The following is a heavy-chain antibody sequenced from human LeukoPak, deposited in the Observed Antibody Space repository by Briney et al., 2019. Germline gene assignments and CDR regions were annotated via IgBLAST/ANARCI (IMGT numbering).Heavy chain of an antibody. CDR1: GFTFSSYA. Sequence: GGSLRLSCAASGFTFSSYAMHWVRQAPGKGLEWVAVISYDGSNKYYADSVKGRFTISRYNSKNTLYLQMNSLRAEDTAVYYCAKDKKEMSGGSCCYYFDYWGQGTLVTVSS. CDR3: AKDKKEMSGGSCCYYFDY. J-gene: IGHJ4*02. D-gene: IGHD2-15*01. CDR2: ISYDGSNK. V-gene: IGHV3-30-3*01.